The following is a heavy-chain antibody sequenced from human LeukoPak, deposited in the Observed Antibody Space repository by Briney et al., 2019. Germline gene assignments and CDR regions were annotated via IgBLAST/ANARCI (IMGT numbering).Heavy chain of an antibody. CDR1: GGSFSGYY. D-gene: IGHD5-12*01. Sequence: SETLSLTCAVYGGSFSGYYWSWIRQTPGKGLEWIGYIYYSGSTNYNPSLKSRVPIPVDTSKNQFSLKLSSVTDADPAVYYCARGGSGYDFAGFRFDYWGQGPLVIVSS. V-gene: IGHV4-59*01. J-gene: IGHJ4*02. CDR2: IYYSGST. CDR3: ARGGSGYDFAGFRFDY.